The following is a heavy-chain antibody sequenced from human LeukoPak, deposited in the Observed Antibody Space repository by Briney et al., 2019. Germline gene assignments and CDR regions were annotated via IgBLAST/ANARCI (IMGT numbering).Heavy chain of an antibody. V-gene: IGHV3-74*01. CDR2: INSDGSST. Sequence: GGSLTLSCAASGFTFSSYWMHWVRQAPGKGLGWASLINSDGSSTIYADSGKGRFTISRDNVKNTLYLQMNSLRAEDTAVYYCARGLTIFGVVNDAFDIWGQGTMVTVSS. D-gene: IGHD3-3*01. CDR3: ARGLTIFGVVNDAFDI. CDR1: GFTFSSYW. J-gene: IGHJ3*02.